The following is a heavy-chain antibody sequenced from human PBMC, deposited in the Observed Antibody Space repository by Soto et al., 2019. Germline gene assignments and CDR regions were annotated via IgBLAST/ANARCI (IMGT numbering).Heavy chain of an antibody. J-gene: IGHJ4*02. Sequence: QPGGSLRLSCAASGFTFSSYAMSWVRQAPGKGLEWVSAISGSGGSTYYADSVKGRFTISRDNSKNTLYLQMNSLRAEDTAVYYCASQPPLKYYYDSSGYYYYWGQGTLVTVSS. CDR1: GFTFSSYA. CDR2: ISGSGGST. V-gene: IGHV3-23*01. CDR3: ASQPPLKYYYDSSGYYYY. D-gene: IGHD3-22*01.